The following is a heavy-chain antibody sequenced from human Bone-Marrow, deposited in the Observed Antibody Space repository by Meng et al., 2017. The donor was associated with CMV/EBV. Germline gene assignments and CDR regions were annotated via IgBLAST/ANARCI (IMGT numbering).Heavy chain of an antibody. V-gene: IGHV3-30*02. J-gene: IGHJ4*02. CDR1: GFTFSTYG. CDR3: AKIPLLIADTGTGVD. D-gene: IGHD6-13*01. CDR2: IRHDGGNK. Sequence: GESLKISCAASGFTFSTYGMHWVRQAPGKGLEWVAFIRHDGGNKYYADSVKGRFTISRDNSKNTVYLQMNSLSAEDTAVYYCAKIPLLIADTGTGVDWGQGTLVPVSS.